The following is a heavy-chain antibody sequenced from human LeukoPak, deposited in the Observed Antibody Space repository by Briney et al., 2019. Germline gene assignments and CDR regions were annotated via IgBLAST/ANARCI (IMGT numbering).Heavy chain of an antibody. Sequence: ASVKVSCKASGYTFTSDGISWVRQAPGQGLEWMGWISAYNGNTNYAQKLQGRVTMTTDTSTSTAYMELRSLRSDDTAVYYCARGGYSYGFSPNHNWFDPWGQGTLVTVSS. CDR1: GYTFTSDG. CDR3: ARGGYSYGFSPNHNWFDP. V-gene: IGHV1-18*01. CDR2: ISAYNGNT. D-gene: IGHD5-18*01. J-gene: IGHJ5*02.